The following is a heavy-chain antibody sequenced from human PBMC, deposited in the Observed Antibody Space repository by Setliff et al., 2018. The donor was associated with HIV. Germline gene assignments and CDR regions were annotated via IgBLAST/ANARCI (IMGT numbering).Heavy chain of an antibody. CDR2: IFHSGDT. Sequence: LSLTCSFSGVSVGSGDYYWHWIRQHPEKALEWIGYIFHSGDTYYNPSLKSRISMSVDTSKNQFSLELTSLTAADTAVYYCATRPRIAARPFDYWGQGMLVTVS. V-gene: IGHV4-31*03. J-gene: IGHJ4*02. D-gene: IGHD6-6*01. CDR1: GVSVGSGDYY. CDR3: ATRPRIAARPFDY.